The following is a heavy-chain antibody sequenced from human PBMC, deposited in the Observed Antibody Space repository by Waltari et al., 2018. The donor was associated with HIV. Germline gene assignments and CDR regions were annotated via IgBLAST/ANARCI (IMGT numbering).Heavy chain of an antibody. V-gene: IGHV4-61*02. D-gene: IGHD3-22*01. Sequence: QVQLQESGPGLVKPSQTLSLTCTVSGCSISSGRYYWSWIRQPAGKGLEWIGRIYTSGSTNYNPSLKSRVTISVDTSKNQFSLKLSSVTAADTAVYYCARDERYYDSSGYFNWFDPWGQGTLVTVSS. CDR2: IYTSGST. CDR1: GCSISSGRYY. CDR3: ARDERYYDSSGYFNWFDP. J-gene: IGHJ5*02.